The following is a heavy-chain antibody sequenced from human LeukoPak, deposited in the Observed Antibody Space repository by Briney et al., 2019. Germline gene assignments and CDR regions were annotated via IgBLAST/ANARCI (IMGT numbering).Heavy chain of an antibody. CDR3: ARVQSSSGYYYVGADY. D-gene: IGHD3-22*01. CDR1: GFTFSSYG. Sequence: GGSLRLSCAASGFTFSSYGMHWVRQAPGKGLEWVAVISYDGSNKYYADSVKGRFTISRDNSKNTLYLQMNSPRAEDTAVYYCARVQSSSGYYYVGADYWGQGTLVTVSS. V-gene: IGHV3-30*03. J-gene: IGHJ4*02. CDR2: ISYDGSNK.